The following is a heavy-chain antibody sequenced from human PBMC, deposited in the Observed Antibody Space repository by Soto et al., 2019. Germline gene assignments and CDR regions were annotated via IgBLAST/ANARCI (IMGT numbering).Heavy chain of an antibody. CDR1: GFTFSSYS. J-gene: IGHJ3*02. CDR2: ISSSSSTI. CDR3: ARDSRLGHYDSSGYYPDACDI. V-gene: IGHV3-48*02. D-gene: IGHD3-22*01. Sequence: PVESRKISCAASGFTFSSYSMNWVRQAPWKGLEWVSYISSSSSTIYYADSVKGRFTISRDNAKNSLYLQMNSLRDEDTAVYYCARDSRLGHYDSSGYYPDACDIWGEGKMVPVSS.